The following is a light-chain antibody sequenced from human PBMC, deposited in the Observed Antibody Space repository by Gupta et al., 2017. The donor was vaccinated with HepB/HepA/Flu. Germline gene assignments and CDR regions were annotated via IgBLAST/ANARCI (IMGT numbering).Light chain of an antibody. Sequence: QSALTQPPSASGSPGQSVTLPCPGTSSDIGSHNYVSWYQQRPGKAPKLMIYEVTKRPSGVPDRFSASKSDNTAPLTVSGLQAEDEADYYCTSYAGLNTVIFGGGTKLTVL. CDR3: TSYAGLNTVI. J-gene: IGLJ2*01. V-gene: IGLV2-8*01. CDR2: EVT. CDR1: SSDIGSHNY.